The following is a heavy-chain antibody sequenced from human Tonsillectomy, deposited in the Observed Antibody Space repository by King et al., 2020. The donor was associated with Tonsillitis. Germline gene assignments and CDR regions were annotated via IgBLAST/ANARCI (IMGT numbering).Heavy chain of an antibody. CDR2: IHANTGIT. D-gene: IGHD2-21*01. Sequence: VQLVESGGGLVQPGGSLRLSCEASGFTFSSYGMSWVRQAPGKGLEWVSLIHANTGITSYADSVRGRFPISRANSKNTLDLQMNSLRADDTAVYYCARHGSAYSVDYWGQGTLVTVSS. J-gene: IGHJ4*02. CDR3: ARHGSAYSVDY. V-gene: IGHV3-23*03. CDR1: GFTFSSYG.